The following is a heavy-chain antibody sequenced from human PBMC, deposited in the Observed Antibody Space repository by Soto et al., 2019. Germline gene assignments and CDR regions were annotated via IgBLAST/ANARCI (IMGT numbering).Heavy chain of an antibody. CDR1: GFTFSSYA. Sequence: GGSLRLSCAASGFTFSSYAMSWVRQAPGKGLEWVSAISGSGGSTYYADSVKGRFTISRDNSKNTLYLQMNSLRAEDTAVYYCAKDEYYDFWSGRRFDYWGQGALVTVSS. V-gene: IGHV3-23*01. J-gene: IGHJ4*02. CDR2: ISGSGGST. CDR3: AKDEYYDFWSGRRFDY. D-gene: IGHD3-3*01.